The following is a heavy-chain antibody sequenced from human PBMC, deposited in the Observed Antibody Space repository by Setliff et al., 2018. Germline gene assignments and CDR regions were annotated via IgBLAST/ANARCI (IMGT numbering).Heavy chain of an antibody. CDR3: ARDLGNWFDP. CDR1: GLIVSDIH. Sequence: LKISCAVSGLIVSDIHMTWVRQTPGEGLEWLSVIYNSDSRYYADSVKGRFTTSRDDSKNTLYLQMNNLRAEDTAIYYCARDLGNWFDPWGQGTLVTVSS. D-gene: IGHD3-16*01. CDR2: IYNSDSR. J-gene: IGHJ5*01. V-gene: IGHV3-53*01.